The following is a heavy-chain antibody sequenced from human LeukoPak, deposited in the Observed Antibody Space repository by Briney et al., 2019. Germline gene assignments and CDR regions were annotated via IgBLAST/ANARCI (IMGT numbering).Heavy chain of an antibody. CDR1: GGSIRSYY. J-gene: IGHJ4*02. CDR2: IYYSGYT. V-gene: IGHV4-59*01. D-gene: IGHD1-26*01. CDR3: AGGDLVAATRFDY. Sequence: SETLSLTCTISGGSIRSYYWSWIRQPPGTGLEWIGYIYYSGYTNYNPSLKSRVTISVDTSKNQFSLRLSSVTAADTAVFYCAGGDLVAATRFDYWGQGTLVTVSS.